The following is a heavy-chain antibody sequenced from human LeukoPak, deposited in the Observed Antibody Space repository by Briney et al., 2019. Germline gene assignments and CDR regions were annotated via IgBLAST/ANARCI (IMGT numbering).Heavy chain of an antibody. J-gene: IGHJ4*02. CDR3: ARSTLSLAYFDY. CDR2: IYYSGST. V-gene: IGHV4-31*03. Sequence: SQTLSLTCTVSGGSISSGGYYWSWIRQHPGKGLEWIGYIYYSGSTYYNPSLKSRVTISVDTSKNQFSLKLSSVTAADTAVYYCARSTLSLAYFDYWGQGTLVTVSS. CDR1: GGSISSGGYY.